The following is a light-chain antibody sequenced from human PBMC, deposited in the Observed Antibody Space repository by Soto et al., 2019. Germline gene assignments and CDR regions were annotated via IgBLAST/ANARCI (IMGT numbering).Light chain of an antibody. CDR2: ATS. Sequence: EIVLTQSPGTLSLSPGERATLSCRASQSVRGNLLAWYQQRPGQAPRLLIYATSTRAPGIPDRFSGSWSGTDFTFTISSQEPEALPVYYCQQFGSSPLYTFGQGTELEI. CDR1: QSVRGNL. CDR3: QQFGSSPLYT. J-gene: IGKJ2*01. V-gene: IGKV3-20*01.